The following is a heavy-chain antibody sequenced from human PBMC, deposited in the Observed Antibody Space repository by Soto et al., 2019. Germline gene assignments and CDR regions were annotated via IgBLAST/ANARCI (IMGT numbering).Heavy chain of an antibody. D-gene: IGHD3-3*01. V-gene: IGHV1-69*13. CDR2: IIPIFGTA. Sequence: ASVKVSCKASGGTFSSYAISWVRQAPGQGLEWMGGIIPIFGTANYAQKFQGRVTITADESTSTAYMELSSLRSEDTAVYYCAREFGVVIMSYYYYGMDVWGQGTTVTVSS. CDR1: GGTFSSYA. CDR3: AREFGVVIMSYYYYGMDV. J-gene: IGHJ6*02.